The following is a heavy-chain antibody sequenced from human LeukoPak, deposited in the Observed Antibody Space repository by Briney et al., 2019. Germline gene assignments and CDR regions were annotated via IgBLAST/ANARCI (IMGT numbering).Heavy chain of an antibody. V-gene: IGHV3-7*01. J-gene: IGHJ6*04. Sequence: GGSLRLSCAASGFTFSSHWMTWVRQAPGKGLEWVANIKQDGSEKYYVDSVKGRFTISRDNARNSLYLQMNSLRAEDTAVYYCAELGITMIGGVWGKGTTVTISS. D-gene: IGHD3-10*02. CDR2: IKQDGSEK. CDR1: GFTFSSHW. CDR3: AELGITMIGGV.